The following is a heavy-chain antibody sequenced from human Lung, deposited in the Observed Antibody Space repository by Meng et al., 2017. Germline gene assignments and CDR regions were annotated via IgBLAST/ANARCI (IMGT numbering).Heavy chain of an antibody. CDR3: AKALGWGSSPDY. Sequence: QVQLVQTGADGEKPGATGKGSCKASGYTFTAYYIHWVRQAPGQGLEWMGRINPNSGGTNFAQKFQGRVIMTRDTSISTAYMELSSLGFDDTAVYYCAKALGWGSSPDYWGQGILVTVSS. CDR1: GYTFTAYY. V-gene: IGHV1-2*06. J-gene: IGHJ4*02. CDR2: INPNSGGT. D-gene: IGHD2-21*01.